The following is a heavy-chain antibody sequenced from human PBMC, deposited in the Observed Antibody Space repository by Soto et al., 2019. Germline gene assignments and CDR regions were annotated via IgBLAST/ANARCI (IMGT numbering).Heavy chain of an antibody. CDR3: ANLNVVVVAAMGY. Sequence: GGSLRLSCAASGFTFSSYAMSWVRQAPGKGLEWVSAISGSGGSTYYADSVKGRFTISRDNSKNTLYLQMNSLRAEDTAVYYCANLNVVVVAAMGYWGQGTLVTVSS. J-gene: IGHJ4*02. V-gene: IGHV3-23*01. CDR2: ISGSGGST. CDR1: GFTFSSYA. D-gene: IGHD2-15*01.